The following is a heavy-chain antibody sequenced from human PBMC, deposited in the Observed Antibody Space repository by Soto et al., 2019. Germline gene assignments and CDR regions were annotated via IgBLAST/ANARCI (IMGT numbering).Heavy chain of an antibody. CDR2: ISAYNGNT. CDR1: GYTFTSYG. D-gene: IGHD6-13*01. J-gene: IGHJ6*02. Sequence: ASVKVSCTASGYTFTSYGISWVRQAPGQGLEWMGWISAYNGNTNYAQKLQGRVTMTTDTSTSTAYMELRSLRSDDTAVYYCAREDIAAARLYYYYYGMDVWGQGTTVTVSS. CDR3: AREDIAAARLYYYYYGMDV. V-gene: IGHV1-18*01.